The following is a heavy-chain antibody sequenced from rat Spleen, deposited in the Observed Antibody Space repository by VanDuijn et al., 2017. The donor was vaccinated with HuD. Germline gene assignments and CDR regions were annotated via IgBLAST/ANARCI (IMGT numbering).Heavy chain of an antibody. CDR3: ARLDGVYSEVMDA. CDR2: INVGGDIT. D-gene: IGHD1-11*01. V-gene: IGHV5-25*01. Sequence: EVQLVESGGGLVQPGRSLKLSCAASKFTFSNDAMAWVRQAPTKGLEWVASINVGGDITYYRDSVKGRFTISRDNAKSTLYLQMDSLRSEDTATYYCARLDGVYSEVMDAWGQGASVTVSS. CDR1: KFTFSNDA. J-gene: IGHJ4*01.